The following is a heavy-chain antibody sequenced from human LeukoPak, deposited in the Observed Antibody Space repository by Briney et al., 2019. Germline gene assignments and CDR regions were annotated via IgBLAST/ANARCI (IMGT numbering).Heavy chain of an antibody. D-gene: IGHD6-6*01. CDR3: ASSRIAATPRY. CDR2: INHSGST. J-gene: IGHJ4*02. V-gene: IGHV4-34*01. CDR1: GGSFSGYY. Sequence: SETLSLTCAVYGGSFSGYYWSWIRQPPGKGLEWIGEINHSGSTNYNPSLKSRVTISVDTSKNQFSLKLCSVTAADTAVYYCASSRIAATPRYWGQGTLVTVSS.